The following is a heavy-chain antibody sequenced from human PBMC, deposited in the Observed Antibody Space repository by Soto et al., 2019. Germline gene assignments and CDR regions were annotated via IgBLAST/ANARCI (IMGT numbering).Heavy chain of an antibody. J-gene: IGHJ6*03. D-gene: IGHD5-12*01. V-gene: IGHV4-39*01. CDR3: ARSGYDYYYYMDV. CDR2: IYYSGST. CDR1: GGSISSSSYY. Sequence: PSETLSLTCTVSGGSISSSSYYWGWIRHPPGKGLEWIGSIYYSGSTYYNPSLKSRVTISVDTSKNQFSLKLSSVTAADTAVYYCARSGYDYYYYMDVWGKGTTVTVSS.